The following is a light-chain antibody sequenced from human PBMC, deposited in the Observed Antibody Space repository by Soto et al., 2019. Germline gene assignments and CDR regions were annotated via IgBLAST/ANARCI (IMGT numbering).Light chain of an antibody. J-gene: IGKJ1*01. V-gene: IGKV3-15*01. CDR1: QSVRSS. Sequence: EIVMTQSPGTLSVSPGERATLFCRASQSVRSSLAWYQQKPGQAPRLFIYDASTRATGIPARFSGSGSGTEFTLTISSLQSEDFAVYYCQQYNRWPETFGQGTKVDIK. CDR2: DAS. CDR3: QQYNRWPET.